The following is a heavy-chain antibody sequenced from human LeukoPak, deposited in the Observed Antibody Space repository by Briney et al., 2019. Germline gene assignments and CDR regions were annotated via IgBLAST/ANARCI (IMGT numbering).Heavy chain of an antibody. V-gene: IGHV3-7*01. J-gene: IGHJ4*02. CDR1: GFTFSRAW. CDR2: IKEDGGED. D-gene: IGHD5-18*01. CDR3: ARDADGYED. Sequence: GGSLRLSCAASGFTFSRAWMSWLRQAPGKGLEWVANIKEDGGEDYYADSVKGRFAISKDNAKNSLYLQMNSLRAEDTVMYYCARDADGYEDWGQGTLVTVSS.